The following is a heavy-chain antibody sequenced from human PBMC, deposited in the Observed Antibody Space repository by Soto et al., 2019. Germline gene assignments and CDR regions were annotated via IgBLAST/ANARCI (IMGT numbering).Heavy chain of an antibody. J-gene: IGHJ3*02. V-gene: IGHV4-59*01. Sequence: LSLTCTVSGGSISSYYWSWIRQPPGKGLEWIGYIYYSGSTNYNPSLKSRVTISVDTSKNQFSLKLSSVTAADTAVYYCARVWDYYDSSGYYYGGGDAFDIWGQGTMVTVSS. CDR3: ARVWDYYDSSGYYYGGGDAFDI. D-gene: IGHD3-22*01. CDR1: GGSISSYY. CDR2: IYYSGST.